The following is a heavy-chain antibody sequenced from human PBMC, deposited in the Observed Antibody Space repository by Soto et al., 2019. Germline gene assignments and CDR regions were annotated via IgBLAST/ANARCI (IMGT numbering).Heavy chain of an antibody. D-gene: IGHD6-19*01. J-gene: IGHJ6*02. V-gene: IGHV3-30*18. CDR2: ISYDGRNK. CDR1: GFTFSSYG. CDR3: VKDGSSGWPYYYGMDV. Sequence: QVQLVESGGGGVQPGRSLRLSCAASGFTFSSYGMHWVRQAPGKGLEWVAVISYDGRNKYYADSVTGRFTISRDNSKNTLYLQMSSLRAEDTAVYYCVKDGSSGWPYYYGMDVWGQGTTVTVSS.